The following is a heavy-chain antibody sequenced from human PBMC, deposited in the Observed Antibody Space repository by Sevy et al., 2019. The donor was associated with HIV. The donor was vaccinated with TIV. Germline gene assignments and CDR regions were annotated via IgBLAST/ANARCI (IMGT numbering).Heavy chain of an antibody. V-gene: IGHV3-15*01. J-gene: IGHJ3*02. CDR3: TTDQWGDNGYYYPPNPDHDAFDI. Sequence: GGSLRLSCAASGFTFSNAWMSWVRQAPGKGLEWVGRIKSKTDGGTTDYAAPVKGRFTISRDDSKNTLYLQMNSLKTEDTAVYYCTTDQWGDNGYYYPPNPDHDAFDIWGQGTMVTVSS. CDR1: GFTFSNAW. CDR2: IKSKTDGGTT. D-gene: IGHD3-22*01.